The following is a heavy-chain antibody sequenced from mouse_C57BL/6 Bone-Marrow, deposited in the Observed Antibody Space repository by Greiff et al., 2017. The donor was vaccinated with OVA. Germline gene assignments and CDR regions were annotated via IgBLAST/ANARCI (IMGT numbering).Heavy chain of an antibody. D-gene: IGHD2-3*01. CDR1: GHTFTSYW. Sequence: QVQLQQSGAELVKPGASVKMSCKASGHTFTSYWITWVKQRPGQGLEWIGDIYPGSGSTNYNEKFKSKATLTVDTSSSTAYMQLSSLTSEDSAVYYCASDGYYGGWYFDVWGTGTTVTVSS. CDR3: ASDGYYGGWYFDV. CDR2: IYPGSGST. J-gene: IGHJ1*03. V-gene: IGHV1-55*01.